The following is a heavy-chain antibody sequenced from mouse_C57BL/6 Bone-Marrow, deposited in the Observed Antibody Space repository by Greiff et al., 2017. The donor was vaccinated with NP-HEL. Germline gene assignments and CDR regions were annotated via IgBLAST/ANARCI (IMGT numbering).Heavy chain of an antibody. CDR2: VYPYNGGT. Sequence: SGPVLVKPGPSVKISCKASGFTFTDYYMHWVKQSHGKSLEWIGLVYPYNGGTSYNQKFKGKATLTVDTSSSTAYMELNSLTSEDSAVYYCARFWGHYYYGSDWYFDVWGTGTTVTVSS. D-gene: IGHD1-1*01. J-gene: IGHJ1*03. CDR3: ARFWGHYYYGSDWYFDV. V-gene: IGHV1-36*01. CDR1: GFTFTDYY.